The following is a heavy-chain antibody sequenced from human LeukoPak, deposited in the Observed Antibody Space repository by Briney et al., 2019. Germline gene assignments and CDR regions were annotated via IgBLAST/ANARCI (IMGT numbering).Heavy chain of an antibody. D-gene: IGHD3-9*01. CDR3: ARGYDILTGYLGGDY. CDR2: IYTSGST. J-gene: IGHJ4*02. CDR1: GGSISSGSYY. Sequence: SETLSLTCTVSGGSISSGSYYWSWIRQPAGKGLEWIGRIYTSGSTNYNPSLKSRVTISVDTSKNQFSLKLSSVTAADTAVYYCARGYDILTGYLGGDYWGQGTLVTVSS. V-gene: IGHV4-61*02.